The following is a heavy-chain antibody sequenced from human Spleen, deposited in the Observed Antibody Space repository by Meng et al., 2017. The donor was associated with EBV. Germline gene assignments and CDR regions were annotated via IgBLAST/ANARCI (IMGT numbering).Heavy chain of an antibody. CDR2: INYNASVI. D-gene: IGHD1-14*01. V-gene: IGHV3-74*01. J-gene: IGHJ5*01. Sequence: VASGGPFVPPGGSLRLSCSASGFAFSRYWMHWGRQVPGEGMVWVSRINYNASVINYADSVKGRFTISRDNARNTLYLQMTSLRAADTGLYFCSRDLAGSDDSWGQGTLVTVSS. CDR3: SRDLAGSDDS. CDR1: GFAFSRYW.